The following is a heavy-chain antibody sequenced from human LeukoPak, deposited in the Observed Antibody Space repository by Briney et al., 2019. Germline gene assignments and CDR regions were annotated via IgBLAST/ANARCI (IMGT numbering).Heavy chain of an antibody. CDR3: ARDHRGVRDYFDY. Sequence: PGRSLRLSCAASGFTFSGYAMHWVRQAPGKGLEWVAVISYDGSNKCYADSVKGRFTISRDNSKNTLYLQMNSLRAEDTAVYYCARDHRGVRDYFDYWGQGTLVTVSS. CDR1: GFTFSGYA. V-gene: IGHV3-30-3*01. J-gene: IGHJ4*02. D-gene: IGHD3-10*01. CDR2: ISYDGSNK.